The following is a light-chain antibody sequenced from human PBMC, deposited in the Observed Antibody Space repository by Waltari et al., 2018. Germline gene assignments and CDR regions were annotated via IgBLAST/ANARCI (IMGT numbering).Light chain of an antibody. Sequence: QSVLTQPPSVSGAPGQRVTIPCTGSGSNIGAGYDVHWYQHLPRAAPKLLLFGCSRRPCGVPDRLFGSTSGTSASLAITGLQAEDEGDYYCQSYDTSLSVVFGGGTKLTVL. CDR2: GCS. CDR1: GSNIGAGYD. V-gene: IGLV1-40*01. CDR3: QSYDTSLSVV. J-gene: IGLJ3*02.